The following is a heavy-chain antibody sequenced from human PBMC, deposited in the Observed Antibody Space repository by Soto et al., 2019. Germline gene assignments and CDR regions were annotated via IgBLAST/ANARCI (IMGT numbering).Heavy chain of an antibody. CDR3: ARARPVSGQVFWSGLYYDYGMDV. J-gene: IGHJ6*02. D-gene: IGHD3-3*01. Sequence: LRLSCAASGFTFSSYEINWVRQAPGKGLEWVSYISSSGSTIYYADSVKGRFTISRDNAKNSLYLQMNSLRDEDRAVYYCARARPVSGQVFWSGLYYDYGMDVSGQGTTVTVSS. CDR1: GFTFSSYE. CDR2: ISSSGSTI. V-gene: IGHV3-48*03.